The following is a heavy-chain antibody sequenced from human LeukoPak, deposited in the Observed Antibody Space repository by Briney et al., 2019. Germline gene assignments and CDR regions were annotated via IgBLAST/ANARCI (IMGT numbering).Heavy chain of an antibody. D-gene: IGHD2-8*01. Sequence: SETLSLTCAVYSGSSSGYYWSWIRQPPGKGLEWIGEINHSGSTNYNPSLKSRVTISVDTSKNQFSLKLSSVTAADTAVYYCAKPTPYCTNGVCPLGYFDYWGQGTLVTVSS. CDR2: INHSGST. J-gene: IGHJ4*02. V-gene: IGHV4-34*01. CDR3: AKPTPYCTNGVCPLGYFDY. CDR1: SGSSSGYY.